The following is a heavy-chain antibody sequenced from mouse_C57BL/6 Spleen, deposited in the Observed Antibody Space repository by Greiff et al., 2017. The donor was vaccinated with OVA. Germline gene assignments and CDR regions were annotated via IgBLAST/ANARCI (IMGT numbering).Heavy chain of an antibody. CDR1: GYTFTDYN. D-gene: IGHD2-3*01. CDR2: INPNNGGT. Sequence: EVQLQQSGPELVKPGASVKMSCKASGYTFTDYNMHWVKQSQGKSLEWIGYINPNNGGTRYNQKFKGKATVTVNKSSSTGYMELRSLTSEDSAVYYCARNGYYDWYFDVWGTGTTVTVSS. J-gene: IGHJ1*03. V-gene: IGHV1-22*01. CDR3: ARNGYYDWYFDV.